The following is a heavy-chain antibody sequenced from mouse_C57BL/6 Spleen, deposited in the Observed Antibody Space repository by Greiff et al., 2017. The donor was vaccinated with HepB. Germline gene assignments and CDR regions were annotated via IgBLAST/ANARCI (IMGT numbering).Heavy chain of an antibody. V-gene: IGHV1S81*02. Sequence: VQLQQSGAELVKAGASVKMSCKASGYTFTSYWMHWVKQRLGQGLEWFAETNPTNGRTYYNEKFKSKATLTVDKSSSTAYMLLSGPTFEDSAVYYCARIKKIVATYFDYWGQGNTLIVSS. CDR2: TNPTNGRT. D-gene: IGHD1-1*01. J-gene: IGHJ2*01. CDR1: GYTFTSYW. CDR3: ARIKKIVATYFDY.